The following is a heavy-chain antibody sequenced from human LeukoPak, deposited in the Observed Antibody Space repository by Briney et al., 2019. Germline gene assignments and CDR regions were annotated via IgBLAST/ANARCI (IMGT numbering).Heavy chain of an antibody. CDR3: ARDSAAMVTD. V-gene: IGHV4-59*01. D-gene: IGHD5-18*01. J-gene: IGHJ4*02. CDR1: GGSISTYY. CDR2: IYYSGST. Sequence: SETLSLTCTVSGGSISTYYWSWIRQPPGKGLEWIGYIYYSGSTNYNPSLKSQVTISVDTSKNQFSLKLSSVTAADTAVYYCARDSAAMVTDWGQGTLVTVSS.